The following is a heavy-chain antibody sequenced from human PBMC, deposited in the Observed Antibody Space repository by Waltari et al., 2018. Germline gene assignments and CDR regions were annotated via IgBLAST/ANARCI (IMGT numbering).Heavy chain of an antibody. V-gene: IGHV3-30-3*01. CDR3: ARAGRGSGTY. J-gene: IGHJ4*02. CDR2: VSYDGSKK. Sequence: QVQLVESGGGVVQPGRSLRLSCAASGLPFSSYAMHWVRQAPGKGREWVAVVSYDGSKKYYADSVKGRFTISRDNSKNTLYLQMNSLRAEDTAVYYCARAGRGSGTYWGQGTLVTVSS. CDR1: GLPFSSYA. D-gene: IGHD3-10*01.